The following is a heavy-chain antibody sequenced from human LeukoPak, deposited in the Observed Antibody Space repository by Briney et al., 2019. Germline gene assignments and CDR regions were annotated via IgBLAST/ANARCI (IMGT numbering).Heavy chain of an antibody. D-gene: IGHD1-1*01. Sequence: GGSLRPSGGASGFTVSSNYMSWVRQAPGKGLDWFSLIYSGGSTSYADSVNGRFTFSRDNSKNTLYLQMNSLRAEDTAVYYCARDRVNWNDVGGLFDYWGQGTLVTVSS. V-gene: IGHV3-53*01. CDR1: GFTVSSNY. CDR3: ARDRVNWNDVGGLFDY. CDR2: IYSGGST. J-gene: IGHJ4*02.